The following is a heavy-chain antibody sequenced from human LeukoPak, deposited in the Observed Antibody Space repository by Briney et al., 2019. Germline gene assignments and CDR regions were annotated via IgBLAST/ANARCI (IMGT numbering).Heavy chain of an antibody. V-gene: IGHV3-13*01. CDR2: IGTAGDT. CDR3: ARVRGPPTGDAFDI. Sequence: GGSLRLSCAASGFTFSSYDMHWVRQATGKGLEWVSAIGTAGDTYYPGSVKGRFTISRENAKNSLYLQMNSLRAGDTAVYYCARVRGPPTGDAFDIWGQGTMVTVSS. J-gene: IGHJ3*02. D-gene: IGHD1-1*01. CDR1: GFTFSSYD.